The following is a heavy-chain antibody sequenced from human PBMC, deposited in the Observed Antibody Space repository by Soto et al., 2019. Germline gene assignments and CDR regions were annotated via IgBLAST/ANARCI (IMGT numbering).Heavy chain of an antibody. J-gene: IGHJ5*02. CDR3: AGGGGSYDRNWFDP. Sequence: QVQLQESGPGLVKPSQTLSLTCTVSGGSISSGGYYWSWIRQHPGKGLEWIGYIYYSGSTYYNPSLQSRVTISVDTSKNQFSLKLSSVTDADTAEYYCAGGGGSYDRNWFDPWGQETLVTVSS. V-gene: IGHV4-31*03. CDR1: GGSISSGGYY. CDR2: IYYSGST. D-gene: IGHD1-26*01.